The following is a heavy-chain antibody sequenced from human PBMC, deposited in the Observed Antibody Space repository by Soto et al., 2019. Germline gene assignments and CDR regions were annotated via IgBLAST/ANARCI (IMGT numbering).Heavy chain of an antibody. CDR3: ATNRRDGYNHFDY. V-gene: IGHV3-21*01. CDR2: ISSSSTYI. J-gene: IGHJ4*02. CDR1: GFTFSSYS. D-gene: IGHD5-12*01. Sequence: EVQLVESGGGLVKPGGSLRLSCAASGFTFSSYSMNWVRQAPGKGLEWVSSISSSSTYIYYADSVTGRFTISRDNARNSVYLQMNSLRAEDTAVYYCATNRRDGYNHFDYWGQGSLVTVSS.